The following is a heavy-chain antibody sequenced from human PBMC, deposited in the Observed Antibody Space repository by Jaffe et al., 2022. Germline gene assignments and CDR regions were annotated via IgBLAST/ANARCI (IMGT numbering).Heavy chain of an antibody. J-gene: IGHJ6*03. CDR1: GYSISSGYY. V-gene: IGHV4-38-2*01. Sequence: QVQLQESGPGLVKPSETLSLTCAVSGYSISSGYYWGWIRQPPGKGLEWIGSIYHSGSTYYNPSLKSRVTISVDTSKNQFSLKLSSVTAADTAVYYCALTVDYDILTGSIREYYMDVWGKGTTVTVSS. D-gene: IGHD3-9*01. CDR2: IYHSGST. CDR3: ALTVDYDILTGSIREYYMDV.